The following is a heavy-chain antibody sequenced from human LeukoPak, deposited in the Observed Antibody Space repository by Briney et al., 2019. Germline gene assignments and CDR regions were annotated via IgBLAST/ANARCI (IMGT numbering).Heavy chain of an antibody. J-gene: IGHJ3*02. CDR1: GYTFTSYG. CDR3: ARGRAYYYGSGTRDAFDI. Sequence: ASVKVSCKASGYTFTSYGISWVRQAPGQGLEWMGWMNPNSGNTGYAQKFQGRVTMTRNTSISTAYMELSSLRSEDTAVYYCARGRAYYYGSGTRDAFDIWGQGTMVTVSS. CDR2: MNPNSGNT. V-gene: IGHV1-8*02. D-gene: IGHD3-10*01.